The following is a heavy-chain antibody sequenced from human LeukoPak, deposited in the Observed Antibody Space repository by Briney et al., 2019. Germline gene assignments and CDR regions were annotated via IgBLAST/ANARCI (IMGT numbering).Heavy chain of an antibody. CDR1: GGSVSGYY. Sequence: SETLSLTCAVYGGSVSGYYWSWIRQPPGKGLEWIGEINHSGSTNYNPSLKSRVTISVDMSKDQFSLKLSSVTAADTAVYHCARGVYSGSFDYWGQGTLVTVSS. CDR3: ARGVYSGSFDY. CDR2: INHSGST. J-gene: IGHJ4*02. D-gene: IGHD1-26*01. V-gene: IGHV4-34*01.